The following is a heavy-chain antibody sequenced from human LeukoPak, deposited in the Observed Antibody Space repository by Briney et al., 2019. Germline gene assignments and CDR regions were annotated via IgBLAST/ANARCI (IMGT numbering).Heavy chain of an antibody. CDR1: GFTFSTYA. J-gene: IGHJ4*02. V-gene: IGHV3-23*01. D-gene: IGHD3-22*01. CDR3: ARDSHYYYDSSGYAFDY. CDR2: IGGSGSST. Sequence: GGSLRLSCAASGFTFSTYAMMWVRQTPGKRPEWVSAIGGSGSSTYYADSVKGRFTISRDNSKNTLYLQMNSLRAEDTAVYYCARDSHYYYDSSGYAFDYWGQGTLVTVSS.